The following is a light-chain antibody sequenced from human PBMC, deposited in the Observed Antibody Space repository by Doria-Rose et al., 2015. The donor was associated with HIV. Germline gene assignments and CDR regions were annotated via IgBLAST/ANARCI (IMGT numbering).Light chain of an antibody. CDR2: KAS. V-gene: IGKV1-5*03. CDR3: QQYNAYPYT. J-gene: IGKJ2*01. Sequence: TQSPSTLSASVGDRVTITCRASQSVSNWLAWYQQRPGKPPRLLIYKASSLESGVPSRFSGSGPGTEFTLTISSLQADDVATYYCQQYNAYPYTFGQGTKLAIK. CDR1: QSVSNW.